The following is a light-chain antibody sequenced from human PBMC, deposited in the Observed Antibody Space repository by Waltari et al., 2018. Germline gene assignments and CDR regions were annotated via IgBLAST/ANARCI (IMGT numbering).Light chain of an antibody. Sequence: QSALTQPASLSGSPGPSITISCTGISSAVGVYSFVSWYQQPPGKAPELLIYDVSNRPSGVSNRFSGSNSGDTASLTISGLQAEDEADYFCSSYTSSSVVFGGGTKLTVL. CDR2: DVS. V-gene: IGLV2-14*03. CDR3: SSYTSSSVV. J-gene: IGLJ2*01. CDR1: SSAVGVYSF.